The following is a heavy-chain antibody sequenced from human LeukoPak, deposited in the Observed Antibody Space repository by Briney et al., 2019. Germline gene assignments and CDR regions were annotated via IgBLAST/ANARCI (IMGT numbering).Heavy chain of an antibody. CDR2: LDSDGSGT. V-gene: IGHV3-74*01. D-gene: IGHD6-6*01. CDR3: ARDLSIAARGGI. Sequence: GGSLRLSCAASGFTFSNYWMHWVRQAPGKGLVWVSRLDSDGSGTTYADSVKGRFTISRDNAKNTLYLLMDSLRAEDTAVYYCARDLSIAARGGIWGQGTMVTVSS. J-gene: IGHJ3*02. CDR1: GFTFSNYW.